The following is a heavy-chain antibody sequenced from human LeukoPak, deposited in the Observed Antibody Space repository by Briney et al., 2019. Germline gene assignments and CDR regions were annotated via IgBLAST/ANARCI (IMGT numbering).Heavy chain of an antibody. CDR1: GYTFTGYY. CDR3: AGRPDTAIVPIFDY. D-gene: IGHD5-18*01. V-gene: IGHV1-2*02. Sequence: PAASVKVSCKASGYTFTGYYLHWVRQAPGQGLEWMGWINPNSGGTNYAQKFQGGVTMTGDTSISTAYMELSRLSSDDTAIYYCAGRPDTAIVPIFDYWGQGTLVTVSS. J-gene: IGHJ4*02. CDR2: INPNSGGT.